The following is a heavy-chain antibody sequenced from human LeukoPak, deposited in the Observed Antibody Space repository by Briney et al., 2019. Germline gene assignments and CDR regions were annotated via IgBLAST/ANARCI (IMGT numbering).Heavy chain of an antibody. CDR1: GGSISSGSHY. D-gene: IGHD1-26*01. J-gene: IGHJ5*02. Sequence: SQTLSLTCTVSGGSISSGSHYWSWIRQPAGKGLEWIGRIYTSGSTNYNPSLKSRVTISVDTSKNQFSLKLSSVTAADTAVYYCARDLSNSGSTKSGFDPWGQGTLVTVSS. CDR2: IYTSGST. V-gene: IGHV4-61*02. CDR3: ARDLSNSGSTKSGFDP.